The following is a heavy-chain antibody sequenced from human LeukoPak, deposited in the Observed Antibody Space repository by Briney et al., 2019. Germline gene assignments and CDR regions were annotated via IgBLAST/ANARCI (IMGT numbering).Heavy chain of an antibody. CDR2: IYSGSST. J-gene: IGHJ4*02. CDR1: GFTVSSNY. Sequence: GGSLRLSCAASGFTVSSNYMSWVRQAPGKGLEWVSIIYSGSSTYYADSVKGRFTISRDNSKSTLYLQMNSLRAEDTAVYYCARTYYYETRGPGPFDYWGRGTLVTVSS. V-gene: IGHV3-66*01. CDR3: ARTYYYETRGPGPFDY. D-gene: IGHD3-22*01.